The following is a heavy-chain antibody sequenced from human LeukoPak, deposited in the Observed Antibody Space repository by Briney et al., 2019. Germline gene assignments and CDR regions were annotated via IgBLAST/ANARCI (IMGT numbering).Heavy chain of an antibody. V-gene: IGHV3-21*01. Sequence: GGSLRLSCAASGFTFSSYSMNWVRQAPGKGLEWVSYISASSGYISYPDSVKGRFTISRDNAKNSLYLQMNGLRAEDTAVYYCARDNTATEYFQHWGQGTLVTVSS. CDR3: ARDNTATEYFQH. CDR1: GFTFSSYS. CDR2: ISASSGYI. D-gene: IGHD5-18*01. J-gene: IGHJ1*01.